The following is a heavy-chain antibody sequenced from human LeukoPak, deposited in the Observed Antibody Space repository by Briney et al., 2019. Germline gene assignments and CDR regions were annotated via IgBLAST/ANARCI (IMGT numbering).Heavy chain of an antibody. J-gene: IGHJ4*02. D-gene: IGHD3-22*01. CDR1: GGSISSYY. CDR3: ARTYYYDSSDPAGFDY. CDR2: IYYSGST. Sequence: SETLSLTCTVSGGSISSYYWSWIRQPPGKGLEWIGYIYYSGSTNYNPSLKSRVTISVDTSKNQFSLKLSSVTAADTAVYYCARTYYYDSSDPAGFDYWGQGTLVTVSS. V-gene: IGHV4-59*01.